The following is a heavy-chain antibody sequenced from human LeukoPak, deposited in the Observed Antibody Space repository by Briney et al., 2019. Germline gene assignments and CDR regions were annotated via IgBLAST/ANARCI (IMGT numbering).Heavy chain of an antibody. CDR3: ARDSMGLRYYDGSGYSVFDY. Sequence: SVKVSCKASGGTFSSYAISWVRQAPGQGLEWMGRIIPILGIANYAQKFQGRVTITADKSTSTAYMELSSLRSEDTAVYYCARDSMGLRYYDGSGYSVFDYWGQGTLVTVSS. D-gene: IGHD3-22*01. V-gene: IGHV1-69*04. J-gene: IGHJ4*02. CDR1: GGTFSSYA. CDR2: IIPILGIA.